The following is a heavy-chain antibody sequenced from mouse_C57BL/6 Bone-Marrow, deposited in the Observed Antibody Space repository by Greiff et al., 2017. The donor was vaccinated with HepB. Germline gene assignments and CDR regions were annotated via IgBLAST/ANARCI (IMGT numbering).Heavy chain of an antibody. CDR2: IYPSESET. CDR3: ARRDGYGYFDV. CDR1: GYTFTSYW. D-gene: IGHD2-3*01. Sequence: VQLQQSGAELVRPGSSVKLSCKASGYTFTSYWMDWVQQRPGQGLEWIGNIYPSESETHYNQKFKDKATLTVDTSSSTAYMQLSSLTSEDCAVYYCARRDGYGYFDVWGTGTTVTVAS. J-gene: IGHJ1*03. V-gene: IGHV1-61*01.